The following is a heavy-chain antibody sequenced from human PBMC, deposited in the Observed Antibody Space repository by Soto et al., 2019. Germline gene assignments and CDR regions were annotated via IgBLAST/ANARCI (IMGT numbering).Heavy chain of an antibody. CDR2: IKQDGSEK. CDR1: GFTFSSYW. Sequence: GGSLILSCAASGFTFSSYWMSWVRQAPGKGLEWVANIKQDGSEKYYVDSVKGRFTISRDNAKNSLYLQMNSLRAEDTAVYYCARLVVITRFLFDPWGQGTLVTVSS. V-gene: IGHV3-7*03. J-gene: IGHJ5*02. CDR3: ARLVVITRFLFDP. D-gene: IGHD3-22*01.